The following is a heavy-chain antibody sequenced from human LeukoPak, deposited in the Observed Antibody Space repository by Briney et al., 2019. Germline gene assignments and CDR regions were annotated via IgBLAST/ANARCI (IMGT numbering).Heavy chain of an antibody. V-gene: IGHV1-18*01. CDR2: ISAYNGST. Sequence: ASVKVSCKASGYTFTSYGISWVRQAPGQGLEWMGWISAYNGSTNYAQKLQGRVTMTTDTSTSTAYMELRSLRSDDTAVYYCARGSDYYGSGSYYPAEYFQHWGQRTLVTVSS. J-gene: IGHJ1*01. D-gene: IGHD3-10*01. CDR3: ARGSDYYGSGSYYPAEYFQH. CDR1: GYTFTSYG.